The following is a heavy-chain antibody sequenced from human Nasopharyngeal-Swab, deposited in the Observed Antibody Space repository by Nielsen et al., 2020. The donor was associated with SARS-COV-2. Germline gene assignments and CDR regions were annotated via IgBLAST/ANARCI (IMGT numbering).Heavy chain of an antibody. CDR2: ISHNSGT. J-gene: IGHJ5*02. Sequence: GSLRLSCTVSGYSISSGYYWGWIRQPPGKGLEWIGYISHNSGTSYNPSLKSRVTMFMDTSKNQFSLRLRSVTAADTAVYYCAKEGATGWFDPWGQGTLVTVSS. CDR3: AKEGATGWFDP. V-gene: IGHV4-38-2*02. CDR1: GYSISSGYY.